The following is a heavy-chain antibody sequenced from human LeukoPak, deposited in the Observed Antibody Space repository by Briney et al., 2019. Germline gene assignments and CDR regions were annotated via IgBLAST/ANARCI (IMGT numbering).Heavy chain of an antibody. Sequence: GGSLRLSCAASGFTFSSYWMHWVRQAPGKGLVWVSRIRSDGSTTTYADSVKGRFTISRDNAKNTLYLQMNSLRAEDTAVYYCARVVDTHFDYWGQGTLVTVSS. CDR2: IRSDGSTT. D-gene: IGHD5-18*01. V-gene: IGHV3-74*01. CDR3: ARVVDTHFDY. J-gene: IGHJ4*02. CDR1: GFTFSSYW.